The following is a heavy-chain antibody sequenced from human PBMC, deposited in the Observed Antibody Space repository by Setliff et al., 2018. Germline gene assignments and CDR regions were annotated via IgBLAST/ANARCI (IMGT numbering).Heavy chain of an antibody. Sequence: KTSETLSLTCTDSGGSISSRNYYWGWIRQPPGKGLEWIGSIYYSGSTYYNPSLKSRLTISVDTAKTQFSLRLISVTAADTAVYYCARHLSSGSYYGGAYYYMDVWGKGTTGTVSS. J-gene: IGHJ6*03. D-gene: IGHD1-26*01. CDR2: IYYSGST. CDR3: ARHLSSGSYYGGAYYYMDV. V-gene: IGHV4-39*01. CDR1: GGSISSRNYY.